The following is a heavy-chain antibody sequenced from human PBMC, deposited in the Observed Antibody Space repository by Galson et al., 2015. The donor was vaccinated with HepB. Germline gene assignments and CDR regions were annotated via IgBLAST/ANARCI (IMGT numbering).Heavy chain of an antibody. D-gene: IGHD3-22*01. J-gene: IGHJ2*01. V-gene: IGHV4-59*08. Sequence: QVQLQESGPGLVKPSETLSLTCTVSGGSISSYYWSWIRQPPGKGLEWIGYIYYSGSTNYNPSLKSRVTISVDTSKNRFSLKLSSVTAADTAVYYCARSRYYYDSRGKFVLWGRGTLVTVSS. CDR1: GGSISSYY. CDR2: IYYSGST. CDR3: ARSRYYYDSRGKFVL.